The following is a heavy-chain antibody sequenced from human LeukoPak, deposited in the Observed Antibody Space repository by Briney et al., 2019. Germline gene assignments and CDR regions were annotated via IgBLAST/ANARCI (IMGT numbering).Heavy chain of an antibody. CDR3: ARVDVCSGGSCYGSDY. D-gene: IGHD2-15*01. Sequence: ASVKVSCKASGYTFTSYYMHWVRQAPGQGLEWMGIINPSGGSTSYAQKFQGRVTMTRDTSISTAYMELSRLRSDDTAVYYCARVDVCSGGSCYGSDYWGQGTLVTVSS. CDR1: GYTFTSYY. J-gene: IGHJ4*02. V-gene: IGHV1-46*01. CDR2: INPSGGST.